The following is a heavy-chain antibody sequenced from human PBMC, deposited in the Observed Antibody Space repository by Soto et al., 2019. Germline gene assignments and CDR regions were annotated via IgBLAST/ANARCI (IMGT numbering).Heavy chain of an antibody. CDR1: GYTFTNYD. Sequence: QVQLVQSGAEVKKPGASVKVSCKASGYTFTNYDINWVRQATGQGLEWVGWMTPISGDTGYAQNFQGRVTMTRDTPRSTAYLERSSLTSEDTAVYYCARNLYNTWSFDHWCQGTLVTVSS. V-gene: IGHV1-8*02. CDR3: ARNLYNTWSFDH. CDR2: MTPISGDT. D-gene: IGHD3-3*01. J-gene: IGHJ4*02.